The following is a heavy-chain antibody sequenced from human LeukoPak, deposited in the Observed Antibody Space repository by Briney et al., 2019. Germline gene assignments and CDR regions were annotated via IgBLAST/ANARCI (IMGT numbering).Heavy chain of an antibody. V-gene: IGHV4-34*01. Sequence: SETLSLTCAVYGGSFSGYYWSWIRQPPGKGLEWIGEINHSGSTNYNPSLKSRVTISVDTSKNQFSLKLSYVSAADTAVYYCARALSSGSYRDEAFDIWGRGTMVTVSS. CDR1: GGSFSGYY. CDR2: INHSGST. CDR3: ARALSSGSYRDEAFDI. D-gene: IGHD1-26*01. J-gene: IGHJ3*02.